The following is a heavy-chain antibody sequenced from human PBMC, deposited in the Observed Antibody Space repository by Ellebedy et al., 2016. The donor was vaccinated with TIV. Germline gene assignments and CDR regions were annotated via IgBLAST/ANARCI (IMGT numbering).Heavy chain of an antibody. J-gene: IGHJ4*02. CDR2: IFYSGIT. CDR3: TRNSGPEGGFDS. Sequence: SETLSLXXTVSGVSIRISSHYWGWIRQSPGKGLEWIGSIFYSGITHYKPSLNSRVTISVDTSNNQFSLKLTSVAAADTAVYYCTRNSGPEGGFDSWGQGTLVTVSS. CDR1: GVSIRISSHY. V-gene: IGHV4-39*01. D-gene: IGHD3-10*01.